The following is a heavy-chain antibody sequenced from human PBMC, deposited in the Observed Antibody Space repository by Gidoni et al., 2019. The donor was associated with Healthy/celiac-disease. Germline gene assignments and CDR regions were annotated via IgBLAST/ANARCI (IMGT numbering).Heavy chain of an antibody. Sequence: QVQLVQSGAEVKKPGASVTVSGKVSGYTLTELSIHWVRQAPGKGLEWMGGFDPEDGETIYAQKFQGRVTMTEDTSTDTAYMELSSLRSEDTAVYYCATDSSYGDYAGSFDYWGQGTLVTVSS. CDR3: ATDSSYGDYAGSFDY. CDR1: GYTLTELS. J-gene: IGHJ4*02. D-gene: IGHD4-17*01. V-gene: IGHV1-24*01. CDR2: FDPEDGET.